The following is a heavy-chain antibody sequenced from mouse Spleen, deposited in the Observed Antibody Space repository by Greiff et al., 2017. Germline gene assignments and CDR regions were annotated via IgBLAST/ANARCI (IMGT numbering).Heavy chain of an antibody. J-gene: IGHJ4*01. Sequence: QVQLQQSGPGLVAPSQSLSITCTVSGFSLTSYAISWVRQPPGKGLEWLGVIWTGGGTNYNSALKSRLSISKDNSKSQVFLKMNSLQTDDTARYYCARSLYDGYLYAMDYWGQGTSVTVSS. CDR2: IWTGGGT. CDR3: ARSLYDGYLYAMDY. V-gene: IGHV2-9-1*01. D-gene: IGHD2-3*01. CDR1: GFSLTSYA.